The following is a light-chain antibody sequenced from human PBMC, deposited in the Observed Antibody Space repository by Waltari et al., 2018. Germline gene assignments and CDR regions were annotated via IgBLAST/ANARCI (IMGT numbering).Light chain of an antibody. CDR3: QNHERLPAT. CDR2: AAS. CDR1: QSVSKY. V-gene: IGKV3-20*01. Sequence: EVVLTQSPGTLSLSPGERATLSCRASQSVSKYLAWYQQRPGQAPRLLIYAASTRATGIPDRFSGSVSGTDFSLTISRLEPEDFAVYYCQNHERLPATFGQGTKVEIK. J-gene: IGKJ1*01.